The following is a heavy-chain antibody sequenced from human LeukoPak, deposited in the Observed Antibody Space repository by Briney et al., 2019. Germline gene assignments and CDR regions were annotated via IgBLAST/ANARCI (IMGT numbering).Heavy chain of an antibody. Sequence: SETLSLTCTVSGGSISAYYWSWIRQPPGKGLEWVGYIYYSWNTNYNPSLKSRVTISLDTSKNQFSLRLSSVTAADTAVYYCARGGSSFFDYWGQGTLVPVSS. CDR1: GGSISAYY. D-gene: IGHD2-15*01. V-gene: IGHV4-59*01. J-gene: IGHJ4*02. CDR3: ARGGSSFFDY. CDR2: IYYSWNT.